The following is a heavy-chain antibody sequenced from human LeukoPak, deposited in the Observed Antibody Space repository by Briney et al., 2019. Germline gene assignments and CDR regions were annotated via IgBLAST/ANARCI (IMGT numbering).Heavy chain of an antibody. V-gene: IGHV3-23*01. CDR3: AKWTGIAAKYWYFDL. J-gene: IGHJ2*01. CDR1: GFTFSSYS. Sequence: GGSLRLSCAASGFTFSSYSMNWVRQAPGKGLEWVSAISGSGGSTYYADSVKGRFTISRENSKNTLYLQMNSLRAEDTAVYYCAKWTGIAAKYWYFDLWGRGTLVTVSS. CDR2: ISGSGGST. D-gene: IGHD6-13*01.